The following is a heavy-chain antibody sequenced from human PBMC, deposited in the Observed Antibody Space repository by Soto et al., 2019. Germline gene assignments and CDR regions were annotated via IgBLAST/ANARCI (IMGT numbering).Heavy chain of an antibody. CDR2: ISYDGSNK. Sequence: QVQLVESGGGVVQPGRSLRLSCAASGVTFSSYALHRVRQSPGKGLEWVAVISYDGSNKYYADSVKGRFTISRDNSKNTLYLQMNSLRAEDTAVYYCARDVVGADYGDYDWFDPWGQGTLVTVSS. CDR3: ARDVVGADYGDYDWFDP. V-gene: IGHV3-30-3*01. D-gene: IGHD4-17*01. J-gene: IGHJ5*02. CDR1: GVTFSSYA.